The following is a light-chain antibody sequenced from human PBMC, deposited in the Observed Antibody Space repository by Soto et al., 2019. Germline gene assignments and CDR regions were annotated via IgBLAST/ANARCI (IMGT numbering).Light chain of an antibody. CDR3: SSYAGSNNLV. J-gene: IGLJ2*01. CDR2: EVT. CDR1: SSDIGNYNY. Sequence: QSALAQPPSASGSPGQSVTISCTGTSSDIGNYNYVSWYQQHPGKAPKLMIYEVTKRPSGVPDRFSGSKSGNTASLTVSGPQTGEGGGYYCSSYAGSNNLVFGGGTKLTVL. V-gene: IGLV2-8*01.